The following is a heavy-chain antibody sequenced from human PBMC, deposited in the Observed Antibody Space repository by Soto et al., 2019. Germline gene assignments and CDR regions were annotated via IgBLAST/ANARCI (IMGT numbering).Heavy chain of an antibody. J-gene: IGHJ4*02. V-gene: IGHV1-18*01. CDR3: VSDRGSYALDY. D-gene: IGHD1-26*01. Sequence: QVQLVQSGAEVKKPGASVKVSCKASGYTFTSYGISWVRQAPGQGLEWMGWISANNGNTNYAQKLQGRVTMTTDTSMSSAYLELTSLRYDVTAVYYCVSDRGSYALDYWGQGTLVTVSS. CDR2: ISANNGNT. CDR1: GYTFTSYG.